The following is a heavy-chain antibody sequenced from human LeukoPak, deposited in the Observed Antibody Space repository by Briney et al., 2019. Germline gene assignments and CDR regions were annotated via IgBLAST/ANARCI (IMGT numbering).Heavy chain of an antibody. V-gene: IGHV3-30*18. D-gene: IGHD1-1*01. Sequence: PGGSLRLSCAASGFTFSSYGMHWVRQAPGKGLEWVAVISYDGSNKYYADSVKGRFTISRDNSKNTLYLQMNSLRAEDTAAYYCAKWGNDGDYWGQGTLVTVSS. CDR2: ISYDGSNK. CDR1: GFTFSSYG. CDR3: AKWGNDGDY. J-gene: IGHJ4*02.